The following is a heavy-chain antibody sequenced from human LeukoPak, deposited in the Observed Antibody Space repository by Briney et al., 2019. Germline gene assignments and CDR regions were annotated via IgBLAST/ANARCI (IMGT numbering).Heavy chain of an antibody. CDR1: GFTFSSYW. J-gene: IGHJ4*02. D-gene: IGHD1-26*01. V-gene: IGHV3-7*01. Sequence: GGSLRLSCAASGFTFSSYWMSWVRQAPGKGLEWVANIKQDGGEKYYVDSVMGRFTISRDNANNLLYLEMNSLRAEDTAVYYCASPSGTYYVPFDYWGQGALVTVPS. CDR3: ASPSGTYYVPFDY. CDR2: IKQDGGEK.